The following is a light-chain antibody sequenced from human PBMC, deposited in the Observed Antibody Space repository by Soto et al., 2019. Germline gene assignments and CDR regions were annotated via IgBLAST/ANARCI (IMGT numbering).Light chain of an antibody. CDR3: QQYGSSIT. Sequence: ENVLTQSPGTLSLSPGERATLSCRASQSVSGSHLAWYQQKPGQAPRLLIYGASGRASGIPDRVSGSGSGTDFTLTISRLEPEDFAVYYGQQYGSSITFGGGTTVEIK. V-gene: IGKV3-20*01. CDR1: QSVSGSH. CDR2: GAS. J-gene: IGKJ4*01.